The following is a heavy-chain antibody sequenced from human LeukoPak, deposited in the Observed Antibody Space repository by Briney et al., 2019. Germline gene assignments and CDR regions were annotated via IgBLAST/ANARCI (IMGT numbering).Heavy chain of an antibody. CDR2: IYYSGST. CDR3: ARRVGATPFDY. Sequence: SETLSLTCTVSGGSISSSSYYWGWVRQPPGEGLEWIGSIYYSGSTYYNPSLKSRVTISVDTSKNQFSLKLSSVTAADTAVYYCARRVGATPFDYWGQGTLVTVSS. J-gene: IGHJ4*02. D-gene: IGHD1-26*01. CDR1: GGSISSSSYY. V-gene: IGHV4-39*01.